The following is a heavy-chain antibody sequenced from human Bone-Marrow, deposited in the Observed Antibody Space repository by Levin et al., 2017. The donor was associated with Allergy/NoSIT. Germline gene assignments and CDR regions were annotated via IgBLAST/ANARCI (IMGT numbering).Heavy chain of an antibody. CDR2: IYFSGHT. J-gene: IGHJ6*02. V-gene: IGHV4-39*07. CDR3: ARDVLGGSSSDCYPVPEDYYGMDV. CDR1: GGSITSSSYY. D-gene: IGHD2-2*01. Sequence: SETLSLSCTVFGGSITSSSYYWGWVRQPPGKGLEWVGTIYFSGHTYYNPSLRSRVRLSLDTSKNQFSLRLTSVTAADTAIFSCARDVLGGSSSDCYPVPEDYYGMDVWGQGTTVTVSS.